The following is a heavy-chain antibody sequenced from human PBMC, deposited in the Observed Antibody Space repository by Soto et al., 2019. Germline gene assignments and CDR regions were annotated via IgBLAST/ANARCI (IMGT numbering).Heavy chain of an antibody. Sequence: QVHLVQSGAEVKKPGASVKVSCKTSGYTFSSYGIMWVRQAPGQGLECMGWISTFNGNAHYAQNLQDRVTMTTETSTSTVYLELTSLTSDDAGVYYCARLNGYSTGGSATWGQGTLVTVSS. D-gene: IGHD2-8*02. CDR1: GYTFSSYG. CDR2: ISTFNGNA. V-gene: IGHV1-18*01. J-gene: IGHJ5*02. CDR3: ARLNGYSTGGSAT.